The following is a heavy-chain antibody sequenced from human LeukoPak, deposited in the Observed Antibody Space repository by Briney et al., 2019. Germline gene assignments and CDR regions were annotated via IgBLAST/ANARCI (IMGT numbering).Heavy chain of an antibody. J-gene: IGHJ3*02. D-gene: IGHD3-10*01. CDR3: ARDCGSLWFGELFQAEDAFDI. V-gene: IGHV1-8*01. CDR2: MNPNSGNT. CDR1: GYTFTSYD. Sequence: ASVKVSCKASGYTFTSYDINWVRQATGQGLEWMGWMNPNSGNTGYAQKFQGRVTMTRDTSISTAYMELSRLRSDDTAVYYCARDCGSLWFGELFQAEDAFDIWGQGTMVTVSS.